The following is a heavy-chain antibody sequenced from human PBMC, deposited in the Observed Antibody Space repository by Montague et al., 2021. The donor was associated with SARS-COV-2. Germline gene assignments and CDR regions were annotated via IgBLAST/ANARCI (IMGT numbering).Heavy chain of an antibody. CDR2: MFHSGSA. CDR3: FGGGDAGSGGPDY. D-gene: IGHD3-10*01. Sequence: SETLSLTCTVSGASIRASSWWTWVRQSPGKGLEWIGEMFHSGSAHNHPSLRSRATISIDKSTDQFSLKLTSVTAADTAVYYCFGGGDAGSGGPDYWGQGTLVTVSS. CDR1: GASIRASSW. V-gene: IGHV4/OR15-8*01. J-gene: IGHJ4*02.